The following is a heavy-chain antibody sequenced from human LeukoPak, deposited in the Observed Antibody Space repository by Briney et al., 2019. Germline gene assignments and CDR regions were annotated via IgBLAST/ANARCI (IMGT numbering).Heavy chain of an antibody. Sequence: SETLSLTCTVSGGSISSSGYYWGWIRQPPGKALEWIGSIYYSGSTYYNPSLKSRVTISVDTSKNQFSLKLTSVTAADTAVYYCARHWSFSGWYDLHFDYWGQGTLVTVSS. CDR1: GGSISSSGYY. CDR2: IYYSGST. V-gene: IGHV4-39*01. D-gene: IGHD6-19*01. CDR3: ARHWSFSGWYDLHFDY. J-gene: IGHJ4*02.